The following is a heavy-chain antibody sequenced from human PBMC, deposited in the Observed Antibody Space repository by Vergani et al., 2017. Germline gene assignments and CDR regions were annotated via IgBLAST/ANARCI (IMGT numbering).Heavy chain of an antibody. D-gene: IGHD5-18*01. CDR1: GGSISSYY. CDR3: ARHGRYSYGPAGAFDI. CDR2: IYYSGST. J-gene: IGHJ3*02. Sequence: QVQLQESGPGLVKPSETLSLTCTVSGGSISSYYWSWIRQPPGKGLEWIGYIYYSGSTNNNPSLKSRVTISVDTSKNQFSLKLSSVTAADTAVYYCARHGRYSYGPAGAFDIWGQGTMVTVSS. V-gene: IGHV4-59*01.